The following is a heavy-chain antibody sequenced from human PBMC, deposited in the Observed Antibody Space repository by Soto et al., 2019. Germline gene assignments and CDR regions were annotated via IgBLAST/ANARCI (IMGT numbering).Heavy chain of an antibody. CDR3: SRGGRIATAVMRGY. Sequence: GGSLRLSCTASGFTFGDYAMSWVRQAPGKGLEWVGFIRSKAYGGTTEYAASVKGRFTISRDDSKSIAYLQMNSLKTEDTAVDYCSRGGRIATAVMRGYWGQGTLVTVSS. V-gene: IGHV3-49*04. J-gene: IGHJ4*02. CDR1: GFTFGDYA. CDR2: IRSKAYGGTT. D-gene: IGHD6-13*01.